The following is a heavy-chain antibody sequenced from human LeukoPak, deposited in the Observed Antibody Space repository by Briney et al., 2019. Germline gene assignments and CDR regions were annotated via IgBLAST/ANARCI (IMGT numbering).Heavy chain of an antibody. CDR1: GGTFSSYA. CDR3: ARDLADEYSYGLYYFDY. Sequence: GASVKVSCKASGGTFSSYAISWVRQAPGQGLEWMGGIIPIFGTANYAQKFQGRVTMTTDTSTSTAYMELGSLRSDDTAVYYCARDLADEYSYGLYYFDYWGQGTLVTVSS. J-gene: IGHJ4*02. V-gene: IGHV1-69*05. CDR2: IIPIFGTA. D-gene: IGHD5-18*01.